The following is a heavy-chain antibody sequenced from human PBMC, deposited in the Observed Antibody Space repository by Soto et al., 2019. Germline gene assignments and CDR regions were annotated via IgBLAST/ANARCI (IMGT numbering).Heavy chain of an antibody. CDR1: GYTFTRYD. J-gene: IGHJ4*02. CDR2: INPSGGST. CDR3: ARNHYGDFDY. D-gene: IGHD4-17*01. Sequence: ASVKVSCKASGYTFTRYDINWVRQAPGQGLEWMGIINPSGGSTSYAQKFQGRVTMTRDTSTSTVYMELSSLRSEDTAVYYCARNHYGDFDYWGQGPLVTVSS. V-gene: IGHV1-46*03.